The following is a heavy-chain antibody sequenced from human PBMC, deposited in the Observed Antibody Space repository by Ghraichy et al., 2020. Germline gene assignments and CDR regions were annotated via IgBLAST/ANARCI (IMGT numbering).Heavy chain of an antibody. V-gene: IGHV4-61*01. D-gene: IGHD5-24*01. CDR3: ARMATITYYFDY. CDR1: GGSVSSGSYY. J-gene: IGHJ4*02. CDR2: IYYSGST. Sequence: SGTLSLTCTVSGGSVSSGSYYWSWIRQPPGKGLEWIGYIYYSGSTNYNPSLKSRVTISVDTSKNQFSLKLSSVTAADTAVYYCARMATITYYFDYWGQGTLVTVSS.